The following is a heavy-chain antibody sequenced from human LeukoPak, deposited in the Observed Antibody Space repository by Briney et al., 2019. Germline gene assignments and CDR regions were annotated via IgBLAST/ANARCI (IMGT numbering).Heavy chain of an antibody. D-gene: IGHD3-22*01. J-gene: IGHJ3*02. V-gene: IGHV3-30-3*01. CDR3: ARDSPYYYDSSAIRGAFDI. CDR1: GFTLSTYA. Sequence: GGSLRLSCAASGFTLSTYAMHWVRQAPGKGLEWVAVISYDGSNKYYADSVKGRFTISRDNSKNTLYLQMNSLRAEDTAVYYCARDSPYYYDSSAIRGAFDIWGQGTMVTVSS. CDR2: ISYDGSNK.